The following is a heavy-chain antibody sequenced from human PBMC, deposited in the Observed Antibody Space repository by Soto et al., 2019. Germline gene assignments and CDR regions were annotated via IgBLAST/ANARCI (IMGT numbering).Heavy chain of an antibody. CDR3: ARHHVRGRTIAGAAEF. J-gene: IGHJ4*02. V-gene: IGHV4-34*01. CDR2: FNHSGDT. D-gene: IGHD1-26*01. CDR1: GGSLSGYY. Sequence: ETLSLTCAVYGGSLSGYYWSWIRQPPGKALEWIGEFNHSGDTNYNPSLKSRVTISVDTSKNQLFLNLSSVTAADTAMYYCARHHVRGRTIAGAAEFWGQGTLVTVSS.